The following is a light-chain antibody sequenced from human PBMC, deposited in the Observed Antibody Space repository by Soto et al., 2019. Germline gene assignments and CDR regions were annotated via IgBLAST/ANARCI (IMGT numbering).Light chain of an antibody. CDR2: EVS. V-gene: IGLV2-14*01. J-gene: IGLJ1*01. Sequence: QSALTQPASVSGSPGQSITISCTGTSRDVGGYNYFSWYQQHPGKAPKLMIYEVSNRPSGVSNRFSGSKSGNTAPLTISGLQAEDEADYYCSSYTSSSTDVFGTGTKVTVL. CDR3: SSYTSSSTDV. CDR1: SRDVGGYNY.